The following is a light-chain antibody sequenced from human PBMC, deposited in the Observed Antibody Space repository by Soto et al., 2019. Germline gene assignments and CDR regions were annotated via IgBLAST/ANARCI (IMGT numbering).Light chain of an antibody. Sequence: VMTQSLATLAVSLGERATLSCRASQSISSNLAWYQQKLGQAPRLFIFRASSRATGVPARFSGSGSGTDFNLTISNLQSEDFAVYYFQQYNNWPRATFGGGTKVEIK. J-gene: IGKJ4*01. CDR2: RAS. CDR1: QSISSN. CDR3: QQYNNWPRAT. V-gene: IGKV3-15*01.